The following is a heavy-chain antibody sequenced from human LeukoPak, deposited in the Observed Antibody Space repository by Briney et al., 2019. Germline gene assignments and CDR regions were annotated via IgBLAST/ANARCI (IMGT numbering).Heavy chain of an antibody. CDR1: GGSVSSYY. CDR2: IYYRGST. J-gene: IGHJ5*02. Sequence: SETLYLTCIVSGGSVSSYYWSWIRQPPGKEMEWIGYIYYRGSTNYNPSLKSRVTISLDTSKNQFSLKLSSVTAADTAVYYCARRIVGATAVFDPWGQGTLVTVSS. V-gene: IGHV4-59*02. D-gene: IGHD1-26*01. CDR3: ARRIVGATAVFDP.